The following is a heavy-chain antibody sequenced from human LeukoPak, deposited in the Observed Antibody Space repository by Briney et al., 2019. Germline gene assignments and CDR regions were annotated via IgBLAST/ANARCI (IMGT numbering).Heavy chain of an antibody. CDR3: ARGVVIAPQTFDY. J-gene: IGHJ4*02. V-gene: IGHV4-59*01. CDR1: GESISGFY. CDR2: IYYSGST. Sequence: SETLSLTCIVSGESISGFYWTWIRQPPGKGLEWIGYIYYSGSTNYNPSLKSRVTISVDTSKNQFSLKLSSVTAADTAVYYCARGVVIAPQTFDYWGQGTLVTVSS. D-gene: IGHD2-21*01.